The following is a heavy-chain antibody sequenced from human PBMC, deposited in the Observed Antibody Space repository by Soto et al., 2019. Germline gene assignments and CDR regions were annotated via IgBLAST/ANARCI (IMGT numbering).Heavy chain of an antibody. Sequence: QVQLVQSGAEVKKPGSSVKVSCAASGGSLNNYAVSWVRRTPGQGFEWLGEIIPAFGTPNYAQKFQDRVTITADVLTNTVFMELSSLRSEDTAEYYCAREGLRRGALDYWGQGILVTVSS. V-gene: IGHV1-69*01. CDR1: GGSLNNYA. D-gene: IGHD6-6*01. CDR3: AREGLRRGALDY. CDR2: IIPAFGTP. J-gene: IGHJ4*02.